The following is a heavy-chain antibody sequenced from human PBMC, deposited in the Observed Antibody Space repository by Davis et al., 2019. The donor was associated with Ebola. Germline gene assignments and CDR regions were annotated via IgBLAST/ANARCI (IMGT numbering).Heavy chain of an antibody. J-gene: IGHJ6*04. D-gene: IGHD3-16*01. Sequence: GESLKISCAASGFTFSWYSMNWVRQAPGKGLEWVSYISSSISTIYYADSVKGRFTISRDNAKNSLYLQMNSLRDEDTAVYYCARDSRGLMRPWYYGMDVWGKGTTVTVSS. V-gene: IGHV3-48*02. CDR2: ISSSISTI. CDR3: ARDSRGLMRPWYYGMDV. CDR1: GFTFSWYS.